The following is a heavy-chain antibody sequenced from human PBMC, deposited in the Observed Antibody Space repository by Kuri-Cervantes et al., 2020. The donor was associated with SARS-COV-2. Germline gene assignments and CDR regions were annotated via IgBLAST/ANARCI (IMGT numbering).Heavy chain of an antibody. D-gene: IGHD2-8*01. CDR2: ISYDGSNK. CDR3: ARDIGVYYYGMDV. Sequence: GGSLKISCAASGFTFSSYAMHWVRQAPGKGLEWVAVISYDGSNKYYADSVKGRFTISRDNSKNTLYLQMNSLRAEDTAVYYCARDIGVYYYGMDVWGQGTTVTSP. CDR1: GFTFSSYA. V-gene: IGHV3-30*04. J-gene: IGHJ6*02.